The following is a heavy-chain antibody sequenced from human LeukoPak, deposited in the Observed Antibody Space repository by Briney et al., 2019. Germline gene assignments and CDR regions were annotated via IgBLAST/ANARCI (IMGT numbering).Heavy chain of an antibody. D-gene: IGHD1-26*01. V-gene: IGHV3-7*01. CDR3: ARDIELRVAFDI. CDR1: GFTFSSYW. CDR2: IKQDGSEK. Sequence: PGGSLRLSCVASGFTFSSYWMSWVRQAPGKGLEWVANIKQDGSEKYYVDSVKGRFTISRDNAKNSLYLQMNSLRAEDTAVYYCARDIELRVAFDIWGQGTMVTVSS. J-gene: IGHJ3*02.